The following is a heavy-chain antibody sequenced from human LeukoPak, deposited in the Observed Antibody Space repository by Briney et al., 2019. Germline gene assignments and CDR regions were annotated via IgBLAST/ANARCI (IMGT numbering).Heavy chain of an antibody. V-gene: IGHV5-51*01. CDR1: GYRFATSW. CDR2: IYPDDSDS. Sequence: GESLKISCKGSGYRFATSWIAWVRQMPGKGLEWMGIIYPDDSDSRYSPSFEGQVPFSVDKSISTAYLQWSSLKASDTAIYYCARGAYGSGSSYNYYGMDVWGQGTPVTVSS. CDR3: ARGAYGSGSSYNYYGMDV. D-gene: IGHD3-10*01. J-gene: IGHJ6*02.